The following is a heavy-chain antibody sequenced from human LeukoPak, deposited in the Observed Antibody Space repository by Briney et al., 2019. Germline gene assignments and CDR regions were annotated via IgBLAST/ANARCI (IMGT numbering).Heavy chain of an antibody. CDR3: AASRVRFSIAAAGTEAY. J-gene: IGHJ4*02. V-gene: IGHV4-4*07. CDR2: IYTSGST. D-gene: IGHD6-13*01. Sequence: SETLSLTCTASGGSISSYYWSWIRRPAGKGLEWIGRIYTSGSTNYNPSLKSRVTMSVDTSKNQFSLKLSSVTAADTAVYYCAASRVRFSIAAAGTEAYWGQGTLVTVSS. CDR1: GGSISSYY.